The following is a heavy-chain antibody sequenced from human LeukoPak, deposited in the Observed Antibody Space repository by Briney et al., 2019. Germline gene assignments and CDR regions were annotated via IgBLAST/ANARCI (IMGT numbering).Heavy chain of an antibody. CDR3: ARRDIVVVTASMDV. CDR2: ISSSSSTI. D-gene: IGHD2-21*02. V-gene: IGHV3-48*04. J-gene: IGHJ6*03. CDR1: GFTFSSYS. Sequence: GGSLRLSCAASGFTFSSYSMNWVRQAPGKGLEWVSYISSSSSTIYYADSVKGRFTISRDNAKNSLYLQTNSLRAEDTAVYYCARRDIVVVTASMDVWGKGTTVTVSS.